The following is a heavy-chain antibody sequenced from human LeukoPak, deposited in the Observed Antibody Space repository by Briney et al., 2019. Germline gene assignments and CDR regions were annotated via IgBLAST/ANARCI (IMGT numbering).Heavy chain of an antibody. J-gene: IGHJ4*02. CDR3: AKGGLNWNYYYY. V-gene: IGHV3-23*01. CDR1: GFTFSSYA. Sequence: GGSLRLSCAASGFTFSSYAMSWVRQAPGKGLEWDSAISGSGGSTYYADSVKGRVTISRDNSKNTLYLQMNSLRAEDTAVYYCAKGGLNWNYYYYWGQGTLVTVSS. CDR2: ISGSGGST. D-gene: IGHD1-1*01.